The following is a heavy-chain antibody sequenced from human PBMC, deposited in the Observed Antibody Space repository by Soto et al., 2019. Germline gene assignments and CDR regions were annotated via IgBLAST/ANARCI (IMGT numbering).Heavy chain of an antibody. Sequence: QLQLQESGPGLVKPSETLSLTCTVSGGSISSSTYHWAWIRQPPGKGLEWIASIYYTGTTYYSPSLKSRVTICVDTSKNHFSLKLSSVTAADTAVYYCSRERESASEHWGQGTLVTVSS. CDR2: IYYTGTT. CDR1: GGSISSSTYH. CDR3: SRERESASEH. V-gene: IGHV4-39*02. J-gene: IGHJ4*02.